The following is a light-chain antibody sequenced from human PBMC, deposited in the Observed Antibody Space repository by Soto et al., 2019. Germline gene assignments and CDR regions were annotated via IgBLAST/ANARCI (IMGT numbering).Light chain of an antibody. CDR3: QQVNSYPYT. J-gene: IGKJ2*01. CDR1: QGISSY. CDR2: AAS. Sequence: DIQLTQSPSFLSASIGDRVTITCRASQGISSYLAWYQQKPGKAPKLLIFAASTLQSGVPSRFSGSGSATEFTLTISSLQPEDFATYYCQQVNSYPYTFGQGTK. V-gene: IGKV1-9*01.